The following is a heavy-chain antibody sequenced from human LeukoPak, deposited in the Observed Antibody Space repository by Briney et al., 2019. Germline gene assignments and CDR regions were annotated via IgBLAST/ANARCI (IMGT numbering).Heavy chain of an antibody. CDR3: ARDVVVTATTYYYFDY. CDR2: IYYSGST. J-gene: IGHJ4*02. CDR1: GGSISSSSYY. Sequence: SETLSLTCTVSGGSISSSSYYWGWIRQPPGKGLEWIGSIYYSGSTYYNPSLKSRVTISVDTSKNQFSLKLSSVTAADTAVYYCARDVVVTATTYYYFDYWGQGTLVTVSS. D-gene: IGHD2-21*02. V-gene: IGHV4-39*07.